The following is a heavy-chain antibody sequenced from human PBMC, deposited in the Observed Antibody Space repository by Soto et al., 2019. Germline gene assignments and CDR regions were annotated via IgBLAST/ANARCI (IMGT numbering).Heavy chain of an antibody. D-gene: IGHD1-26*01. CDR1: GGSVSSGSYY. CDR2: IYYSGST. Sequence: QVQLQESGPGLVKPSETLSLTCTVSGGSVSSGSYYWSWIRQPPGKGLEWIGYIYYSGSTNYNPSLKSRVTMSVDTSKNQCSLKLSSVTAADTAVYYCAREDSGSYYKKNGMDIWGQGTTVTVSS. CDR3: AREDSGSYYKKNGMDI. V-gene: IGHV4-61*01. J-gene: IGHJ6*02.